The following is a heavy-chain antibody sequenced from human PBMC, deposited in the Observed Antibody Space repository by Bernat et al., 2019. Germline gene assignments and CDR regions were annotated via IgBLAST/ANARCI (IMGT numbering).Heavy chain of an antibody. CDR1: GFTFSSYA. CDR2: ISGSGGST. J-gene: IGHJ4*02. CDR3: AKDREQWELGRYFDY. Sequence: EVQLLESGGGLVQPGGSLRLSCAASGFTFSSYAMSWVRQAPGKGLEWVSAISGSGGSTYYADSVKGRFTISRDNSKNTLYLQMNSLRTEDTAVYYCAKDREQWELGRYFDYWGQGTLVTVSS. D-gene: IGHD1-26*01. V-gene: IGHV3-23*01.